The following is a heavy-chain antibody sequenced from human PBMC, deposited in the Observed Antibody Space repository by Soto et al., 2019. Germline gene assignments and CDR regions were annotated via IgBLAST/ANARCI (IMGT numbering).Heavy chain of an antibody. J-gene: IGHJ5*02. CDR1: GGTFSSYR. Sequence: SVKVSCKASGGTFSSYRINWVRQAPGQGLEWVGGIVPIYRTADYAQKFQGRVTITADESARTSYMELRSLRAEDTAVYYCTRDASRDSSARGWFDPWGPGTLVTVSS. CDR3: TRDASRDSSARGWFDP. V-gene: IGHV1-69*13. CDR2: IVPIYRTA. D-gene: IGHD6-13*01.